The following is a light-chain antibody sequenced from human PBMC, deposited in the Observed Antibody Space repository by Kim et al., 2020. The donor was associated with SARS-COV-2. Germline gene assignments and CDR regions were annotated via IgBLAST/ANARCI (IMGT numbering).Light chain of an antibody. CDR1: QSVSSTY. J-gene: IGKJ1*01. V-gene: IGKV3-20*01. Sequence: SPGERATLSSRASQSVSSTYLAWYQQKPGQAPRLVIYGASSRATGIPDRFSGSGSGTDFTLTISRLEPEEFAVYYCQQYGRSPWTFGQGTKVDIK. CDR2: GAS. CDR3: QQYGRSPWT.